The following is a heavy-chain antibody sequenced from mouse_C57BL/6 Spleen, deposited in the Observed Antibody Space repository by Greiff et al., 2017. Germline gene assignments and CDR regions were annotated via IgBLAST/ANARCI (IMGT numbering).Heavy chain of an antibody. J-gene: IGHJ2*01. CDR3: ARYIFYSNYTDY. D-gene: IGHD2-5*01. CDR1: GYAFSSSW. CDR2: IYPGDGDT. V-gene: IGHV1-82*01. Sequence: VQLQQSGPELVKPGASVKISCKASGYAFSSSWMNWVKQRPGKGLEWIGRIYPGDGDTNYNGKFKGKATLTADKSSSTAYMQLSSLTSEDSAVYFCARYIFYSNYTDYWGQGTTLTVSS.